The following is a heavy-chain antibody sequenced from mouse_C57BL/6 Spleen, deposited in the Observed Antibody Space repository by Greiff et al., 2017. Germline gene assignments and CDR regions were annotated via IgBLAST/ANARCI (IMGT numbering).Heavy chain of an antibody. Sequence: DVKLQESGPELVKPGDSVKISCKASGYSFTGYFMNWVMQSHGKSLEWIGRINPYNGDTFYNQKFKGKATLTVDKSSSTAHMELRSLTSEDSAVYYCARDEAIYYYGSSYPYYFDYWGQGTTLTVSS. CDR1: GYSFTGYF. CDR2: INPYNGDT. V-gene: IGHV1-20*01. J-gene: IGHJ2*01. CDR3: ARDEAIYYYGSSYPYYFDY. D-gene: IGHD1-1*01.